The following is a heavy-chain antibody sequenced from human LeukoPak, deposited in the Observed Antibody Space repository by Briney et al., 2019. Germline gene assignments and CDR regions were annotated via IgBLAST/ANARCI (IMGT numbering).Heavy chain of an antibody. J-gene: IGHJ4*02. CDR1: RFTFNNYA. CDR2: ISGSGGRT. D-gene: IGHD3-22*01. CDR3: AKTDSSDYSYYFDY. V-gene: IGHV3-23*01. Sequence: GGSLRLSCVASRFTFNNYAMSWVRQAPGKGLEWVSDISGSGGRTYYADSVKGRFTVSRDNSKSTLYLQMNSLRAEDTAVYYCAKTDSSDYSYYFDYWGQGTLVTVSS.